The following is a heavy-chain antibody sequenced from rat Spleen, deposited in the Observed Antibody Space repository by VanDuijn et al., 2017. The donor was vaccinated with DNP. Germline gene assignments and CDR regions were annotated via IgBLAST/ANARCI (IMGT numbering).Heavy chain of an antibody. CDR2: ISTTGGKT. J-gene: IGHJ3*01. Sequence: EVQLVESGGGLVQPGRSLKLSCAASGFTFSDYTMAWVRQAPRKGLEWVATISTTGGKTDYRDSVKGRFTVSRDNARSTLYLQMNSLRSEDTATYYCTELPSYYEAWFAYWGHGALVTVSS. CDR1: GFTFSDYT. V-gene: IGHV5-25*01. CDR3: TELPSYYEAWFAY. D-gene: IGHD1-1*01.